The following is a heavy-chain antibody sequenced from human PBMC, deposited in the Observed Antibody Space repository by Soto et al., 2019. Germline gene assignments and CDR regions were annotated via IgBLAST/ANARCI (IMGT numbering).Heavy chain of an antibody. CDR2: IYYTGST. CDR1: GGSFTNYY. D-gene: IGHD3-10*01. CDR3: ARARFGDDSYDF. J-gene: IGHJ3*01. V-gene: IGHV4-59*01. Sequence: QVQLQESGPGLVKPSETLALTCTVSGGSFTNYYWGWIRQPPGNGLVWVGNIYYTGSTTYNPSLKSRVTISLDTSKSQFSLKLSSVTAADTAVYFCARARFGDDSYDFWGQGTVVTVSS.